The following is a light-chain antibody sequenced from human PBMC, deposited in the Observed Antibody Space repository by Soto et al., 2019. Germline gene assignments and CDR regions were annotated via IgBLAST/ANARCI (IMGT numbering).Light chain of an antibody. CDR1: QSVNTY. V-gene: IGKV3-11*01. CDR3: QQGGS. J-gene: IGKJ4*01. Sequence: EIVLTQSPATLSLSPGEGATLSCRASQSVNTYLAWYQQKPGQAPRLLIYDGFNRATGIPARFSGSGPGTDFTLTISSLEPEDFAVYYCQQGGSFGGGTKVEI. CDR2: DGF.